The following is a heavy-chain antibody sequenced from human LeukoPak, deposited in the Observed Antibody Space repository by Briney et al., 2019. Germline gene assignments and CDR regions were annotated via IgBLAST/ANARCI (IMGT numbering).Heavy chain of an antibody. Sequence: PGGSLRLSCAASGFTFSSYWMSWVRQAPGKGLEWVANIKQDGSEKYYVDSVKGRFTISRDNAKNSLYLQMNSLRAEDTAVYYCARMTSGNCDFWSGYRSKGWFDPWGQGTLVTVSS. CDR3: ARMTSGNCDFWSGYRSKGWFDP. CDR2: IKQDGSEK. J-gene: IGHJ5*02. V-gene: IGHV3-7*01. CDR1: GFTFSSYW. D-gene: IGHD3-3*01.